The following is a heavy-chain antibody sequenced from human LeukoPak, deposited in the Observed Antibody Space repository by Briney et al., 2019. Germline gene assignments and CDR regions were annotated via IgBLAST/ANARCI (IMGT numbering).Heavy chain of an antibody. CDR2: IYHSGST. J-gene: IGHJ4*02. CDR3: ARAPYCSSTSCNYFDY. D-gene: IGHD2-2*01. CDR1: GGSISSYY. V-gene: IGHV4-59*12. Sequence: KPSETLSLTCTVSGGSISSYYWSWIRQPPGKGLEWIGYIYHSGSTYYNPSLKSRVTISVDRSKNQFSLKLSSVTAADTAVYYCARAPYCSSTSCNYFDYWGQGTLVTVSS.